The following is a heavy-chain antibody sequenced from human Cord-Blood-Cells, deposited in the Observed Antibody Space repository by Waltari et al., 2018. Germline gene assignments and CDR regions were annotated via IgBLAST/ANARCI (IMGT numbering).Heavy chain of an antibody. CDR2: NYPGDSDT. Sequence: EVQLVQSGAEVKKPGESLKISCKGSGYSFTSYWLGWVRQMPGKGLEWMGINYPGDSDTRYSPAFQGQVTISADKSISTAYLQWSSLKASDTAMYYGARCAGDYVWYFDLWGRGTLVTVSS. CDR3: ARCAGDYVWYFDL. J-gene: IGHJ2*01. CDR1: GYSFTSYW. V-gene: IGHV5-51*01. D-gene: IGHD3-16*01.